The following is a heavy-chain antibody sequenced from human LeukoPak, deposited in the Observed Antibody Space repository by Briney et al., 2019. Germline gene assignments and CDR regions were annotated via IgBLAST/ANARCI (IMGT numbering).Heavy chain of an antibody. J-gene: IGHJ4*02. CDR2: INRNGGST. CDR1: GFMFDDYG. CDR3: ARRKFPHTYYYDSSGYMFLDY. Sequence: GGSLRLACAASGFMFDDYGMSWVRQAPGKGLEWVSGINRNGGSTGYADSVKGRFTISRDNAKNSLYLQMNSLRAEDTAVYYCARRKFPHTYYYDSSGYMFLDYWGQGALVTVSS. V-gene: IGHV3-20*04. D-gene: IGHD3-22*01.